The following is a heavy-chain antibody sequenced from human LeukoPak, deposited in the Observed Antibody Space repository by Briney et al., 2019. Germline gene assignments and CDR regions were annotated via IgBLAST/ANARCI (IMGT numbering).Heavy chain of an antibody. CDR2: IYPGDSDT. D-gene: IGHD6-19*01. J-gene: IGHJ6*03. V-gene: IGHV5-51*01. CDR1: GYSFTSYW. CDR3: ARLFSSGRYYYYYMDV. Sequence: GESLQISCQGSGYSFTSYWIGWVRQLPGKGLEWMGIIYPGDSDTRYSPSFQGQVTISADKSISTAYLQWSSLKASDTAMYYCARLFSSGRYYYYYMDVGGKGTTVTISS.